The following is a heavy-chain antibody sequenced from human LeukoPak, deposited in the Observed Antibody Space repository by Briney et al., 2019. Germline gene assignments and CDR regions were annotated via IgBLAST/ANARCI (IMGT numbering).Heavy chain of an antibody. CDR3: ARVEGGIQLWLPAY. Sequence: PGASVKVSCTASGYTFTSYGISWVRQAPGQGLEWMGWISAYNGNTNYAQKLQGRVTMTTDTSTSTAYMELRSLRSDDTAVYYCARVEGGIQLWLPAYWGQGTLVTVSS. D-gene: IGHD5-18*01. CDR2: ISAYNGNT. J-gene: IGHJ4*02. V-gene: IGHV1-18*01. CDR1: GYTFTSYG.